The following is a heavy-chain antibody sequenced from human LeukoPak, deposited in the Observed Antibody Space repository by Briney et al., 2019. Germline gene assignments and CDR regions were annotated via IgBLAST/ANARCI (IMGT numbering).Heavy chain of an antibody. V-gene: IGHV4-34*01. J-gene: IGHJ4*02. CDR1: GGSFSGYY. CDR3: ARSFGRYCSSTSCSDY. CDR2: INHSGST. D-gene: IGHD2-2*01. Sequence: SETLSLTCAVYGGSFSGYYWSWIRQPPGKGLEWIGEINHSGSTNYNPSLKSRVTISVGTSKNQFSLKLSSVTAADTAVYYCARSFGRYCSSTSCSDYWGQGTLVTVSS.